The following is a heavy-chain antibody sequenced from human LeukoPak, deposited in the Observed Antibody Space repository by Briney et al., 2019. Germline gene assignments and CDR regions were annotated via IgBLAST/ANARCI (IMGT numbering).Heavy chain of an antibody. D-gene: IGHD6-13*01. CDR2: ISGSGGST. V-gene: IGHV3-23*01. J-gene: IGHJ6*02. Sequence: GGSLRLSCAASGFTFSSYAMSWVRQAPGKGLEWVSAISGSGGSTYYADSVKGRFTISRDNSKNTLYLQMNSLRAEDTAVYYCAKDFDSSSWYYYYGMDVWGQGTTVTVSS. CDR3: AKDFDSSSWYYYYGMDV. CDR1: GFTFSSYA.